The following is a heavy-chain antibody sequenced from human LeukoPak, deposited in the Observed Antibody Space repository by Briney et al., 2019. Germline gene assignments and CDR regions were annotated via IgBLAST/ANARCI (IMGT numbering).Heavy chain of an antibody. V-gene: IGHV3-30-3*01. Sequence: GGSLRLSCAASGFTFSSYAMSWVRQAPGKGLEWVAVISYDGGNKYYADSVKGRFTISKDNSKNTLYLQMNSLRAEDTAVYYCAREGYDSSGYYYEYYFDYWGQGTLVTVSS. CDR3: AREGYDSSGYYYEYYFDY. CDR2: ISYDGGNK. J-gene: IGHJ4*02. CDR1: GFTFSSYA. D-gene: IGHD3-22*01.